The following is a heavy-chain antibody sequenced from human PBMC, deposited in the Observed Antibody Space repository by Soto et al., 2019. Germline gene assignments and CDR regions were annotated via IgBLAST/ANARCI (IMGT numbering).Heavy chain of an antibody. J-gene: IGHJ4*02. D-gene: IGHD3-9*01. V-gene: IGHV3-21*01. CDR2: ISSSSSYI. Sequence: KTGGSLRLSCAASGFTFSSYSMNWVRQAPGKGLEWVSSISSSSSYIYYADSVKDRFTISRDNAKNSLYLQMNSLRAEDTAVYYCARGSAYSDWLPQDYWGQGTLVTVSS. CDR3: ARGSAYSDWLPQDY. CDR1: GFTFSSYS.